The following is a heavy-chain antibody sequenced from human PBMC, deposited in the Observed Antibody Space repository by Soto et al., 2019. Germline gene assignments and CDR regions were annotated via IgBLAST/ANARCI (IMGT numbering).Heavy chain of an antibody. Sequence: GASVKVSCKASGYTFTGYYMHWVRQAPGQGLEWMGWINPNSGGTNYAQKFQGWVTMTRDTSISTAYMELSRLRSDDTAVYYCARGQRRPRQGASDFDYWGRGPLVTVSS. J-gene: IGHJ4*02. V-gene: IGHV1-2*04. CDR3: ARGQRRPRQGASDFDY. CDR2: INPNSGGT. CDR1: GYTFTGYY. D-gene: IGHD6-25*01.